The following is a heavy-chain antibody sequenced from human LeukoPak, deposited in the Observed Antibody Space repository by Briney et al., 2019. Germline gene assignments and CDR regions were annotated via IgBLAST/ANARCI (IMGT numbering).Heavy chain of an antibody. CDR2: ISGRGASK. Sequence: PGGSLRLSCAVSGLTFNNYAMSWVRQAPGKGLEWVSGISGRGASKYYADSVKGRFTISRDNSKNTLYLQMNSLRAEDTAVYYCARDPCGADCHDEYFQYWGQGTLVTVSS. CDR1: GLTFNNYA. J-gene: IGHJ1*01. D-gene: IGHD2-21*02. V-gene: IGHV3-23*01. CDR3: ARDPCGADCHDEYFQY.